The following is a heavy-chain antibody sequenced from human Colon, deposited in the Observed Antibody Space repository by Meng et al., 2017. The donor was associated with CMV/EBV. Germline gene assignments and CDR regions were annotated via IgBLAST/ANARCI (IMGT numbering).Heavy chain of an antibody. CDR2: IYRGDGT. Sequence: GGSLRLSCAASGFTVSNNYMNWVRQAPGKGLEWVSLIYRGDGTYYADSVKGRFTISIDKSKNTLYLQMNSLRAEDTAVYYCASIVGSYGSSDYSGLDVWGQGTTVTVSS. D-gene: IGHD5-18*01. CDR3: ASIVGSYGSSDYSGLDV. V-gene: IGHV3-66*02. CDR1: GFTVSNNY. J-gene: IGHJ6*02.